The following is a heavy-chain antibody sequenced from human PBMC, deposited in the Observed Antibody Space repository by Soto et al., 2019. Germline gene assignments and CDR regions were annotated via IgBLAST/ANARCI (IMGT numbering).Heavy chain of an antibody. Sequence: EVQLVESGGGLVQPGGSLRLSCVASGFIFSTYDMNWVRQAPWKGPEWISYISSSDNTIYYADSVKGRFTISRDNAKNSLYLQMNSLRAEDTAVYHCARDPPYYEPLTGYHEEDAFDVWGQGTMVTVSS. CDR2: ISSSDNTI. J-gene: IGHJ3*01. CDR3: ARDPPYYEPLTGYHEEDAFDV. D-gene: IGHD3-9*01. V-gene: IGHV3-48*03. CDR1: GFIFSTYD.